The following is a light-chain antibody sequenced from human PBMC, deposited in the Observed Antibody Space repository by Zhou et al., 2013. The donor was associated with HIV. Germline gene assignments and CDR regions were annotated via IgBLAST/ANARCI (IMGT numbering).Light chain of an antibody. J-gene: IGKJ5*01. Sequence: DIQMTQSPSSLSASVGDRVTITCRASQSINSYLNWYQQKPGKAPKLLIYAASSLQGGVPSRFSGSGSGTDFTLTISSLQPEDFATYYCQQSYSTPQTFGQGTRLEIK. CDR3: QQSYSTPQT. CDR1: QSINSY. V-gene: IGKV1-39*01. CDR2: AAS.